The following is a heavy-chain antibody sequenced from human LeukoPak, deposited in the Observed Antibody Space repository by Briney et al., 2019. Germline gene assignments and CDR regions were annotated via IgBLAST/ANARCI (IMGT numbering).Heavy chain of an antibody. Sequence: GGSLRLSCAASGFTFSSYSMNWVRQAPGKGLEWVSSISSSSSYIYYADSVKGRFTISRDNAKNSLYLQMNSLRAEDTAVYYCERVESWFGEFFDYWGQGTLVTVSS. CDR3: ERVESWFGEFFDY. CDR1: GFTFSSYS. CDR2: ISSSSSYI. D-gene: IGHD3-10*01. J-gene: IGHJ4*02. V-gene: IGHV3-21*01.